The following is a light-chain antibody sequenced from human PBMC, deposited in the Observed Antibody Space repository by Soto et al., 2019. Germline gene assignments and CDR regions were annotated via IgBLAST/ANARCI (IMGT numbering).Light chain of an antibody. Sequence: DIQLTQSPSFLSASVGDRVTITCRASQAISGYLDWYQQKPGKGPKLLIHAASTLQSGVPLRFSGSGSGTEFTLTISSLQPEDFATYYCLQLNSYPLTFGGGTKVDIK. V-gene: IGKV1-9*01. J-gene: IGKJ4*01. CDR3: LQLNSYPLT. CDR1: QAISGY. CDR2: AAS.